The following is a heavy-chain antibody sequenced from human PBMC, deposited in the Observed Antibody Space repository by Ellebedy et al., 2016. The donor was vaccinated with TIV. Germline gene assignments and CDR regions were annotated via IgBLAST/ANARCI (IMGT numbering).Heavy chain of an antibody. D-gene: IGHD6-19*01. CDR1: GFTFSDFS. Sequence: PGGSLRLSCAVSGFTFSDFSMNWVRQAPGKGLEWVSSISSSSNYIYYADSVKGRFTISRENAKNSFYLQMNSLRAEDTAVYYCARGGSVSALYNWFDPWGRGTLVTVSS. V-gene: IGHV3-21*01. CDR2: ISSSSNYI. CDR3: ARGGSVSALYNWFDP. J-gene: IGHJ5*02.